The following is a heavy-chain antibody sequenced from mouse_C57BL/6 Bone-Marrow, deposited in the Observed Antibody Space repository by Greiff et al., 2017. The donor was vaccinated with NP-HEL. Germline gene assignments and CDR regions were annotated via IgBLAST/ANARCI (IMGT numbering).Heavy chain of an antibody. CDR3: ARREPITTGVGYFDY. D-gene: IGHD1-1*01. Sequence: EVQLQQSGPVLVKPGASVKMSCKASGYTFTDYYMNWVKQSHGKSLEWIGVINPYNGGTSYNQKFKGKATLTVDKSSSTAYMELNSLTSEDSAVYYCARREPITTGVGYFDYWGQGTTLTVSS. V-gene: IGHV1-19*01. CDR2: INPYNGGT. CDR1: GYTFTDYY. J-gene: IGHJ2*01.